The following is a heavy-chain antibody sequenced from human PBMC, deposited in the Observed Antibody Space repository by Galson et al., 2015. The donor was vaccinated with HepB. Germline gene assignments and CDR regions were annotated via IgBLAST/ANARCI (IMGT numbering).Heavy chain of an antibody. CDR1: GFTFSVYA. J-gene: IGHJ4*02. CDR2: ISASGSST. D-gene: IGHD1/OR15-1a*01. Sequence: SLRLSCAASGFTFSVYATTWVRQAPGKGLEWVSGISASGSSTYYADSVKGRFTISRENSKNTVYLQMNSLRAEDTAVYYCATDAWGTRGVDYGGQGTLATVS. V-gene: IGHV3-23*01. CDR3: ATDAWGTRGVDY.